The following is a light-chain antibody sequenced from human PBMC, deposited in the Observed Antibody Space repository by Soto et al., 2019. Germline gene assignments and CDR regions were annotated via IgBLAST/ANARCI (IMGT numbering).Light chain of an antibody. J-gene: IGKJ5*01. Sequence: DIQMTQSPSSVFGSIGDRVTITCRATQGLSGSLAWYQQKPGKAPKLLISVTSRLQSGVPSRFSGSASGTDFTLTIDSLQPEDLATYYCQQGHNWPLTFGQGTRLEIK. CDR1: QGLSGS. V-gene: IGKV1-12*01. CDR3: QQGHNWPLT. CDR2: VTS.